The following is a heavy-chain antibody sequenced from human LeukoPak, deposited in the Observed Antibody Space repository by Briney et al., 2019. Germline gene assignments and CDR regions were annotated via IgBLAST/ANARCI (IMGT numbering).Heavy chain of an antibody. Sequence: GGSLRLSCAASGFTFSSYDMSWVRQAPGKGLEWVSAVSGSGGSTYYADSVKGRFTISRDNSKSTLFLQMNSLRAEDAALYYCAKDSHSGTYFDSWGRGTLVPVSS. J-gene: IGHJ4*02. CDR2: VSGSGGST. D-gene: IGHD1-26*01. CDR1: GFTFSSYD. CDR3: AKDSHSGTYFDS. V-gene: IGHV3-23*01.